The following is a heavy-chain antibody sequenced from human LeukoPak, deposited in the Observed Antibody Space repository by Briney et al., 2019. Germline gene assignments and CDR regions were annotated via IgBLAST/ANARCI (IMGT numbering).Heavy chain of an antibody. J-gene: IGHJ4*02. CDR2: ISAYNGNT. V-gene: IGHV1-18*01. CDR3: ARVNLYYDSSGYDY. D-gene: IGHD3-22*01. Sequence: ASVKVSCMASGYTFTSYGISWVRQAPGQGLEWMGWISAYNGNTNYAQKLQGRVTMTTDTSTSTAYMELRSLRSDDTAVYYCARVNLYYDSSGYDYWGQGTLVTVSS. CDR1: GYTFTSYG.